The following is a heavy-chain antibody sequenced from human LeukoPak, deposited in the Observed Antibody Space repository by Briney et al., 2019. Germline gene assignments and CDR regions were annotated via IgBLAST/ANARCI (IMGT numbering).Heavy chain of an antibody. J-gene: IGHJ4*02. V-gene: IGHV3-74*01. Sequence: PGGSLRLSCAASGFTFSSYWMHWVRHAPGKGLVWVSRISPDGSTTGRADSVKGRFTTSRDNAKNTLFLQMNSLRAEDTAVYYCTRDFDFSSAIWGQGTLVTVSS. CDR3: TRDFDFSSAI. CDR2: ISPDGSTT. CDR1: GFTFSSYW. D-gene: IGHD3-3*01.